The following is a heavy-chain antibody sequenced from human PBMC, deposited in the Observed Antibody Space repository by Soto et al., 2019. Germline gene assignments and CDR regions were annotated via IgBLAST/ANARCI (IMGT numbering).Heavy chain of an antibody. Sequence: GGSLRLSCAASGFSLSNYGMHWVRQAPGKGLEWVAVIWHDGSIQQYADSVKGRFTISRDNSKNTLSLQLNSLRAEDTAMYYCSKDASIVVVPAAIITPSYFDYWGQGTLVTVSS. CDR3: SKDASIVVVPAAIITPSYFDY. D-gene: IGHD2-2*01. J-gene: IGHJ4*02. CDR2: IWHDGSIQ. CDR1: GFSLSNYG. V-gene: IGHV3-33*06.